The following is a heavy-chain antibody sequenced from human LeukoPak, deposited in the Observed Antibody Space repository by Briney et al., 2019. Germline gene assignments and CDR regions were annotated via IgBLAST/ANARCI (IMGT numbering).Heavy chain of an antibody. CDR2: ISSSSSYI. CDR1: GFTFSSYW. V-gene: IGHV3-21*01. D-gene: IGHD6-6*01. CDR3: ARLGIAAREEIDY. Sequence: GGSLRLSCAASGFTFSSYWMHWVRQAPGKGLEWVSSISSSSSYIYYADSVKGRFTISRDNAKNSLYLQMNSLRAEDTAVYYCARLGIAAREEIDYWGQGTLVTVSS. J-gene: IGHJ4*02.